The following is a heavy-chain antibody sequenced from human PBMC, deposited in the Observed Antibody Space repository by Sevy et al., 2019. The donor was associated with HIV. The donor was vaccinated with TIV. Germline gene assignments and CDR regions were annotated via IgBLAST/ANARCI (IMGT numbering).Heavy chain of an antibody. V-gene: IGHV3-23*01. CDR1: GFTFITYA. J-gene: IGHJ4*02. D-gene: IGHD6-19*01. CDR3: AKAYSSGWYYFDY. Sequence: GGSLSLSCAASGFTFITYAMGWVRQAPGKGLEWVSGISGSGASTYYAHSVKGRFTISRDNSKNTLYLQMNSLRAGDTALYFCAKAYSSGWYYFDYWGQGTLVTVSS. CDR2: ISGSGAST.